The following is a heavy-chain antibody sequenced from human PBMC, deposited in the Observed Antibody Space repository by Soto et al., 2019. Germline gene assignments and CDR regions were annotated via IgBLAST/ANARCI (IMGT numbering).Heavy chain of an antibody. V-gene: IGHV4-59*01. CDR1: GGSISSYY. Sequence: WETLSLTCTVSGGSISSYYRSWIRQPPGKGLEWIGYIYYSGSTNYNPSLKSRVTISVDTSKNQFSLKLSSVTAADTAVYYCARDRGFWSGYYYYYYGMDVWGQGTTVTVSS. J-gene: IGHJ6*02. CDR2: IYYSGST. D-gene: IGHD3-3*01. CDR3: ARDRGFWSGYYYYYYGMDV.